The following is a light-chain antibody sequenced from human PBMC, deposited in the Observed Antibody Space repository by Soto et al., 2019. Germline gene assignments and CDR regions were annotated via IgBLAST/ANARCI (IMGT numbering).Light chain of an antibody. J-gene: IGLJ2*01. CDR3: CSYAGSSTLV. Sequence: QSALTQPASVSGSPGQSITISCTGTSSDVGSYNLVSWYQQHPGKAPKLMISEGSKRPSGVSNRFSGSKSGHTASLTIAGLQAEDEADYYCCSYAGSSTLVFGGGTKVTVL. CDR1: SSDVGSYNL. CDR2: EGS. V-gene: IGLV2-23*01.